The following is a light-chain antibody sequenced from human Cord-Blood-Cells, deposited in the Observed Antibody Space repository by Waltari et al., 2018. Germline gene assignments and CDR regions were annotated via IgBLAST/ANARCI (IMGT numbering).Light chain of an antibody. CDR2: GAS. CDR1: QSVSSSD. Sequence: VLPQSPGTLSFSLGERATLSCRASQSVSSSDLTWYQQKPGPAPRLLIYGASSRATGIPDRFSASGSGTDFTLTISRLEPEDFAVYYCQQYGSSTYTFGQGTKLEIK. CDR3: QQYGSSTYT. V-gene: IGKV3-20*01. J-gene: IGKJ2*01.